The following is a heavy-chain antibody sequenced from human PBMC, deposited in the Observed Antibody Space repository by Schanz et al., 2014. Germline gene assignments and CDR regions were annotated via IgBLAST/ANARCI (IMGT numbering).Heavy chain of an antibody. Sequence: QVQLVQSGAEVKKPGASVKVSCKASGYTFTAYYIHWVRQAPGQGLEYMGRINPNSGGTNFAQKFQGRVTMTRDTSISTVYMELSRLRSDDTAVYYCAREGTVIRGLSGWFDPWGQGTLVTVSS. J-gene: IGHJ5*02. CDR3: AREGTVIRGLSGWFDP. V-gene: IGHV1-2*06. D-gene: IGHD3-10*01. CDR1: GYTFTAYY. CDR2: INPNSGGT.